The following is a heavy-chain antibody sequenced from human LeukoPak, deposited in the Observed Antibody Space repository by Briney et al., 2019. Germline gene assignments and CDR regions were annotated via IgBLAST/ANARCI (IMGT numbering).Heavy chain of an antibody. CDR2: MNPNSGNT. J-gene: IGHJ5*02. CDR3: ARGRHYCSSTSCYFVSWFDP. D-gene: IGHD2-2*01. CDR1: GYTFTNYD. Sequence: VASVKVSCKASGYTFTNYDINWVRQAPGQGLEWMGWMNPNSGNTGYAQKFQGRVTMTRNTSISTAYMELSSLRSEDTAVYYCARGRHYCSSTSCYFVSWFDPWGQGTLVTVSS. V-gene: IGHV1-8*01.